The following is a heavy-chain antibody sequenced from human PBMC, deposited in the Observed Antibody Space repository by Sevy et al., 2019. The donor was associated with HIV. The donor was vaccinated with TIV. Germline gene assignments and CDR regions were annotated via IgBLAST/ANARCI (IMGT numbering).Heavy chain of an antibody. CDR3: SGLWFGELGXYYYXGXDX. J-gene: IGHJ6*01. V-gene: IGHV4-34*01. D-gene: IGHD3-10*01. Sequence: SETLSLTCAVYXXXFSGYYWSWIRQPPGKGLEWIGEINHSGSTNYNPSLKSRVTISVDTSKNQFSLKLSSVTAADTAVYYCSGLWFGELGXYYYXGXDXXXQGTTVTXSS. CDR2: INHSGST. CDR1: XXXFSGYY.